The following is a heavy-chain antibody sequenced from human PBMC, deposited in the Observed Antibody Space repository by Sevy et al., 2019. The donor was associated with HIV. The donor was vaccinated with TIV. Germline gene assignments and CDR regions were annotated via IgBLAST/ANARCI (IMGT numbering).Heavy chain of an antibody. CDR2: IRSKAYGGTT. D-gene: IGHD6-13*01. Sequence: GGSLRLSCTASGFTFGDYAMSWFRQAPGKGLEWVGFIRSKAYGGTTEYAASVKGRFTISRGYSKTIAYLQMNSLKNKDRAVYYCTRVTFYSSSGYLYSDDAFDIWGQGTMVTVSS. CDR3: TRVTFYSSSGYLYSDDAFDI. V-gene: IGHV3-49*03. J-gene: IGHJ3*02. CDR1: GFTFGDYA.